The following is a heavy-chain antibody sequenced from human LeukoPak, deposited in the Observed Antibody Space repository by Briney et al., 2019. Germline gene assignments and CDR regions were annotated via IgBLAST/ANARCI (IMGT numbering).Heavy chain of an antibody. CDR2: IYHSGST. V-gene: IGHV4-30-2*01. J-gene: IGHJ6*02. Sequence: SETLSLTCAVSGGSISSGGYSWSWIRQPPGKGLEWIGYIYHSGSTYYNPSLKSRVTISVDRYKNQFSLKLSSVTAADTAVYYCARFLAAAYGMDVWGQGTTVTVSS. D-gene: IGHD6-13*01. CDR3: ARFLAAAYGMDV. CDR1: GGSISSGGYS.